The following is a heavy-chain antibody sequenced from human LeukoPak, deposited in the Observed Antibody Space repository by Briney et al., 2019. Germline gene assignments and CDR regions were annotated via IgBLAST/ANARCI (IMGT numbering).Heavy chain of an antibody. CDR2: IYPGDSGT. CDR1: GYSFTSYW. V-gene: IGHV5-51*01. J-gene: IGHJ4*02. CDR3: ARRYYYDSSGYYYYFDY. Sequence: GESLKISCKGSGYSFTSYWIGWVRQMPGKGLEWMGIIYPGDSGTRYSPSFQGQVTISADKSISTAYLQWSSLKASDTAMYYCARRYYYDSSGYYYYFDYWGQGTLVTVSS. D-gene: IGHD3-22*01.